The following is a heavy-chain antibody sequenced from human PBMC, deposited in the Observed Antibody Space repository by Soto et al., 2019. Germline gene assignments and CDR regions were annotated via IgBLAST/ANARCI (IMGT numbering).Heavy chain of an antibody. V-gene: IGHV1-69*01. Sequence: QVQLVQSGAEVNKPGSSVKVSCKASGGTFSSYAISWVRHAPGQGLEWMGGIIPIFGTANYAQKFQGRVTSTADEATSTAYMELSSLRSEDTAVYYCARAASYGDYVHYYYYGMDVWGQGTTVTVSS. CDR3: ARAASYGDYVHYYYYGMDV. CDR1: GGTFSSYA. CDR2: IIPIFGTA. J-gene: IGHJ6*02. D-gene: IGHD4-17*01.